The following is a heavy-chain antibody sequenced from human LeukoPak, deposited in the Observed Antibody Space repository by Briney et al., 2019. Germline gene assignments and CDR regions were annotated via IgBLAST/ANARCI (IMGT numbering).Heavy chain of an antibody. Sequence: HGESLKISCKGSGYSFTSYWIGWVRQIPGKGLEWMGIIYPGDSDTRYSPSFQGQVTISADKSISTAFLQWSSLRASDTAMYYCARRSSIATPLFDYWGQGTLVTVSS. CDR3: ARRSSIATPLFDY. V-gene: IGHV5-51*01. D-gene: IGHD6-6*01. J-gene: IGHJ4*02. CDR1: GYSFTSYW. CDR2: IYPGDSDT.